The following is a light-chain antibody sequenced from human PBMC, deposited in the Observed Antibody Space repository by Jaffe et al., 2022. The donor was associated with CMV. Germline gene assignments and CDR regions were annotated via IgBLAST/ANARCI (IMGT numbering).Light chain of an antibody. V-gene: IGKV3-15*01. CDR1: QTVGSN. CDR2: GAS. Sequence: ETVMTQSPATLSMSLGERGTLSCRASQTVGSNLAWYQQKPGQAPRLLIYGASTRATAFPARFSGSGSGTEFTLTISSLQSEDFAVYWCQQYNGWPPTFGQGTKVEIK. J-gene: IGKJ1*01. CDR3: QQYNGWPPT.